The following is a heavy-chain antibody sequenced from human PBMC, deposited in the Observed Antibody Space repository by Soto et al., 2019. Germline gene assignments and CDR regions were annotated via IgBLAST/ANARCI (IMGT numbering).Heavy chain of an antibody. Sequence: PGGSLRLSCAASGFTFSSYSMNWVRQAPGKGLEWVSYISSSSSTIYYADSVKGRFTISRDNAKNSLYLQMNSLRDEDTAVYYCARDRITIFGVVPHMDVWGQGTTVTVSS. CDR2: ISSSSSTI. V-gene: IGHV3-48*02. J-gene: IGHJ6*02. CDR1: GFTFSSYS. D-gene: IGHD3-3*01. CDR3: ARDRITIFGVVPHMDV.